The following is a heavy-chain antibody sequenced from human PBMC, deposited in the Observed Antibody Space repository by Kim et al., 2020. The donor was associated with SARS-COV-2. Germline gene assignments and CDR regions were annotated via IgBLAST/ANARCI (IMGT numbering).Heavy chain of an antibody. D-gene: IGHD6-25*01. CDR1: GGSISSYY. J-gene: IGHJ6*02. CDR2: ICYSGST. CDR3: AGDQGIAAGVAGVVV. V-gene: IGHV4-59*01. Sequence: SETLSLTCTVSGGSISSYYWSWIRQPPGKGLEWIGYICYSGSTNYNPSLKSRVTISVDTSKNQFSLKLSFVTAADTAVYYCAGDQGIAAGVAGVVVWGHGTTVTVSS.